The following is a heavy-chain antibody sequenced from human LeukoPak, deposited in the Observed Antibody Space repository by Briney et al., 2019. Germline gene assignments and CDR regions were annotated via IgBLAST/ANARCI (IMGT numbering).Heavy chain of an antibody. CDR1: GDSITGYN. D-gene: IGHD5-24*01. CDR2: VYHTGTS. Sequence: PSETLSLTCTVSGDSITGYNWTWVRQPPGKGLEWIGYVYHTGTSNYNPSVRSRITMSVDTSKNQYSMNLTSVTAADTAVYYCARALDRWSARDYWGLGTLVSVSS. CDR3: ARALDRWSARDY. V-gene: IGHV4-59*01. J-gene: IGHJ4*02.